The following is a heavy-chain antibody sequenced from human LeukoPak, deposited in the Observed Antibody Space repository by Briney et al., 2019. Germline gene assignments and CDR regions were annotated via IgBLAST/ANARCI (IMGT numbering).Heavy chain of an antibody. J-gene: IGHJ4*02. CDR1: GGTFSSYA. Sequence: SVKVSCRASGGTFSSYAISWVRQAPGQGLEWMGGIIPIFGTANYAQKFQGRVTITADESTSTAYMELSSLRSEDTAVYYCAREGGPDYDFWSGYRTGGGYFDYWGQGTLVTVSS. CDR3: AREGGPDYDFWSGYRTGGGYFDY. D-gene: IGHD3-3*01. V-gene: IGHV1-69*13. CDR2: IIPIFGTA.